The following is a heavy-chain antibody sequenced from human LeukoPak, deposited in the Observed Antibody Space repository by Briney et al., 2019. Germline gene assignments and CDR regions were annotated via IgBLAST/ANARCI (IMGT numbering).Heavy chain of an antibody. CDR1: GFTVSSNY. J-gene: IGHJ6*02. D-gene: IGHD2-15*01. V-gene: IGHV3-53*01. CDR2: IYSGGST. CDR3: ARVDRSGGSCKGDYYYCGMDV. Sequence: PGGSLRLSCAASGFTVSSNYMSWVRQAPGKGLEWVSVIYSGGSTYYADSVKGRFTISRDNSKNTLYLQMNSLRAEDTAVYYCARVDRSGGSCKGDYYYCGMDVWGQGTTVTVSS.